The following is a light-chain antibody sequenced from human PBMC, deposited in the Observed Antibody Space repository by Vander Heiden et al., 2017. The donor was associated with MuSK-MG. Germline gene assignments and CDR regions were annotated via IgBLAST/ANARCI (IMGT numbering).Light chain of an antibody. V-gene: IGLV3-21*02. CDR3: QVWDDSSDHPYV. J-gene: IGLJ1*01. CDR2: DDS. CDR1: NIGSKS. Sequence: SSVLTQPPSVSVAPGQTARITCGGNNIGSKSVHWYQQKPGQAPVLVVYDDSDRPSGIPERFSGSNSGNTATLTISRVEAGDEADYYCQVWDDSSDHPYVFGTGTKVTVL.